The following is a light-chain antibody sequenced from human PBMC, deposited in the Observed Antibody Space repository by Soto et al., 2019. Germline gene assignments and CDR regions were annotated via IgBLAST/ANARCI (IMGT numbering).Light chain of an antibody. J-gene: IGLJ2*01. CDR1: KLGDKY. Sequence: SYELTQPPSVSVSPGQTGSITCSGDKLGDKYACWYQQKPGQSPVLVIYQDSKRPSGIPERFSGSNSGNTATLTISGTQAMDEADYYRQAWDSSTVVFGGGTKVTVL. V-gene: IGLV3-1*01. CDR2: QDS. CDR3: QAWDSSTVV.